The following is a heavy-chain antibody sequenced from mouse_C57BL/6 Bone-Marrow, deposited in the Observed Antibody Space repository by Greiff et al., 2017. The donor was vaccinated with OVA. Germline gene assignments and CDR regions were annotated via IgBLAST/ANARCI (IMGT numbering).Heavy chain of an antibody. Sequence: EVQLQQSVAELVRPGASVKLSCTASGFNFKNSYMHWVKQRPEQGLEWIGRIDPANGNTKYAPKFQGKATITADTSSNTAYLQLSSLTSEDTAIYYCADDEAYFDYWGQGTTLTVSS. CDR2: IDPANGNT. V-gene: IGHV14-3*01. J-gene: IGHJ2*01. CDR3: ADDEAYFDY. CDR1: GFNFKNSY. D-gene: IGHD2-12*01.